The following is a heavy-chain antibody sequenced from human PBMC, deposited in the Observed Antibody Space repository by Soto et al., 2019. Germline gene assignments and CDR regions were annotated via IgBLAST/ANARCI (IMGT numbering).Heavy chain of an antibody. J-gene: IGHJ6*02. V-gene: IGHV3-33*01. Sequence: GGSLRLSCAASGFTFSSYGMHWVRQAPGKGLEWVEVIWYDGSNKYYADSVKGRFTISRDNSKNTLYLQMNSLRAEDTAVYYCARGIAAAGTRLRGFYYYGMDVWGQGTTVTVSS. CDR3: ARGIAAAGTRLRGFYYYGMDV. CDR1: GFTFSSYG. D-gene: IGHD6-13*01. CDR2: IWYDGSNK.